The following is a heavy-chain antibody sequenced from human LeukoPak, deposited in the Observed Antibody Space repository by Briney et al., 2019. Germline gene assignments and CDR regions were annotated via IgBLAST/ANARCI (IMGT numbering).Heavy chain of an antibody. CDR2: IYTTGST. Sequence: SETLSLTCTVSGGSISSGSFYWSWIRQPAGKGLEWIGRIYTTGSTNYNPSLESRVTISVDTSKNQFSLKLSSVTAADTAVYYCARHQGVVDLWGRSSLVTVSS. V-gene: IGHV4-61*02. J-gene: IGHJ2*01. CDR3: ARHQGVVDL. D-gene: IGHD3-3*01. CDR1: GGSISSGSFY.